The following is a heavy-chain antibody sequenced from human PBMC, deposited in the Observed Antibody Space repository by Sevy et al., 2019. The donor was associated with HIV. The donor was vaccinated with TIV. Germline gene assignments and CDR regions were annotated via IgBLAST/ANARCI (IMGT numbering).Heavy chain of an antibody. V-gene: IGHV3-30*18. Sequence: GGSLRLSCAASGFTFSSYGMHWVRQAPGKGLEWVAVISYDGSNKYYADSVKGRFTISRDNSKNTLDLQMNSLRAEDTAVYYCAKEAGSGRVTIFGVVIKGFIDYWGQGTLVTVSS. J-gene: IGHJ4*02. CDR1: GFTFSSYG. CDR3: AKEAGSGRVTIFGVVIKGFIDY. CDR2: ISYDGSNK. D-gene: IGHD3-3*01.